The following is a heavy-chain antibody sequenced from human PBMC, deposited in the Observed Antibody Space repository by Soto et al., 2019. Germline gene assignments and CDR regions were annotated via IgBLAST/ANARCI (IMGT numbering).Heavy chain of an antibody. CDR2: IYSGGST. Sequence: GGSLRLSCAASGFIVSTNFVTWVRQAPGKGLEWVSVIYSGGSTYYADSVKGRFTISRDNSKNTLYLQMNSLRAEDTAVYYCAKDYGSSWYGYYYYGMDVWGQGTTVTVSS. CDR3: AKDYGSSWYGYYYYGMDV. CDR1: GFIVSTNF. J-gene: IGHJ6*02. V-gene: IGHV3-53*01. D-gene: IGHD6-13*01.